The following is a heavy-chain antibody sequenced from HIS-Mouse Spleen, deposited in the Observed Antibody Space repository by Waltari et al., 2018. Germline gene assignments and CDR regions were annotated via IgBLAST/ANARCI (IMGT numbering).Heavy chain of an antibody. CDR3: AREIPYSSSWYDWYFDL. V-gene: IGHV4-39*07. CDR1: GGSISSSSNS. D-gene: IGHD6-13*01. Sequence: QLQLQESGPGLVKPSETLSLTCPVSGGSISSSSNSWCGSRQPPGKGLEWIGSIYYSGSTYYNPSLKSRVTISVDTSKNQFSLKLSSVTAADTAVYYCAREIPYSSSWYDWYFDLWGRGTLVTVSS. CDR2: IYYSGST. J-gene: IGHJ2*01.